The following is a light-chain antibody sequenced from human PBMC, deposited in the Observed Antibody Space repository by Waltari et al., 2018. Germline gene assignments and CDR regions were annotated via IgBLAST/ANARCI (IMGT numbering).Light chain of an antibody. Sequence: DIQMTQSPSSLSASVGDRVTITCRASQSIGLLLNWYQHKPGKAPKLLIFAASTLQSGVPSRLSGSGSGTDFTLTISSLQPEDFATYYCQQSYTTPLTFGGGSKVEIK. J-gene: IGKJ4*01. V-gene: IGKV1-39*01. CDR1: QSIGLL. CDR3: QQSYTTPLT. CDR2: AAS.